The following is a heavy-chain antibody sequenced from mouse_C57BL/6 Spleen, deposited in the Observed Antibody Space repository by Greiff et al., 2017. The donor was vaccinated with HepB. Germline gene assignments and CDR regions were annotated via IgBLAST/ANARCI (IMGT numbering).Heavy chain of an antibody. J-gene: IGHJ1*03. CDR2: IYPGDGDT. D-gene: IGHD2-5*01. Sequence: VQLQQSGPELVKPGASVKISCKASGYAFSSSWMNWVKQRPGKGLEWIGRIYPGDGDTNYNGKFKGKATLTADKSSSTAYMQLSSLTSEDSAVYFCAREYYSNWYFDVWGTGTTVTVSS. V-gene: IGHV1-82*01. CDR1: GYAFSSSW. CDR3: AREYYSNWYFDV.